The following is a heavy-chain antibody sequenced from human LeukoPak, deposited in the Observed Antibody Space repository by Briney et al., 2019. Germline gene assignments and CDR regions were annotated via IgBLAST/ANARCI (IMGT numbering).Heavy chain of an antibody. Sequence: ASVKVSCKASGYTFTGYYMHWVRQAPGQGLEWMGWINPNSGGTNYAQKFQGRVTMTRDTSISTAYKELSRLRSDDTAVYYCARVRGGGYYFDYWGQGTLVTVSS. J-gene: IGHJ4*02. V-gene: IGHV1-2*02. D-gene: IGHD5-24*01. CDR2: INPNSGGT. CDR1: GYTFTGYY. CDR3: ARVRGGGYYFDY.